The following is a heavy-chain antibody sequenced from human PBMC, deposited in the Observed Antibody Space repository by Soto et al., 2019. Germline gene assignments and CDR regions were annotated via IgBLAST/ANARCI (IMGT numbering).Heavy chain of an antibody. J-gene: IGHJ6*02. V-gene: IGHV4-30-4*01. Sequence: QVQLRESGPGLVMPSQTLSLTCTVSGDSISSGNKYWSWIRQPPEKGLDWIGYIFSSGTTYYNPSLKSRLTMSLDASQNQFSLKLNSLTDADTAVYFCARVPSPFDYYYAMDVWGQGTTVTVSS. CDR3: ARVPSPFDYYYAMDV. CDR1: GDSISSGNKY. D-gene: IGHD3-16*01. CDR2: IFSSGTT.